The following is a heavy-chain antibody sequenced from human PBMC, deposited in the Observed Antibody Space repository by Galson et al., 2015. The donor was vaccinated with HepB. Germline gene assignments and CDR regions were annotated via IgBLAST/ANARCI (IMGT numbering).Heavy chain of an antibody. CDR2: IIPIFGIA. CDR3: ARAPVVGATKAGGWFDY. D-gene: IGHD1-26*01. J-gene: IGHJ4*02. V-gene: IGHV1-69*10. CDR1: GGTFSSYA. Sequence: SVKVSCKASGGTFSSYAISWVRQAPGQGLEWMGGIIPIFGIANYAQKFQGRVTITADKSTSTAYMELSSLRSEDTAVYYCARAPVVGATKAGGWFDYWGQGTLVTVSS.